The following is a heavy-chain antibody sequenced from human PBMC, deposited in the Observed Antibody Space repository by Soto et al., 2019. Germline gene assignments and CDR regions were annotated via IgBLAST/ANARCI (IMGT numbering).Heavy chain of an antibody. Sequence: GGSLRLSCAASGFTFSSYSMNWVRQAPGKGLEWVSSISSSSSYIYYADSVKGRFTISRDNAKNSLYLQMNSLRAEDTAVYYCARGWSSGWFDYWGQGTLVTVSS. CDR2: ISSSSSYI. J-gene: IGHJ4*02. D-gene: IGHD6-19*01. CDR1: GFTFSSYS. CDR3: ARGWSSGWFDY. V-gene: IGHV3-21*01.